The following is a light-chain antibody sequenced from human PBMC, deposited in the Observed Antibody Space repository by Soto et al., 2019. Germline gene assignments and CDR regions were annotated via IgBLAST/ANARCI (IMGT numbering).Light chain of an antibody. CDR3: MQALQTPLT. Sequence: DIVMTQSPLSLPVTPGKPASISGRSSQSLLHSNGYNYLDWYLQKPGQSPQLLIYLGSNRASGVPDRFSGSGSGTDFTLKISRVEAEDVGVYYCMQALQTPLTFGGGTKVEIK. V-gene: IGKV2-28*01. CDR2: LGS. CDR1: QSLLHSNGYNY. J-gene: IGKJ4*01.